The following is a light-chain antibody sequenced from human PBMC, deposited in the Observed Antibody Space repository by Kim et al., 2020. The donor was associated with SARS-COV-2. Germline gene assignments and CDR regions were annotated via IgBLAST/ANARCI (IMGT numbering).Light chain of an antibody. CDR3: QSYDSSTVV. Sequence: GKTVNIACTGGSGSSASNYVQWYQQRPGSAPTTVIYEDNQRPSGVPDRFSGSIDSSSNSASLTISGLKTEDEADYYCQSYDSSTVVFGGGTQLTVL. CDR1: SGSSASNY. V-gene: IGLV6-57*02. CDR2: EDN. J-gene: IGLJ2*01.